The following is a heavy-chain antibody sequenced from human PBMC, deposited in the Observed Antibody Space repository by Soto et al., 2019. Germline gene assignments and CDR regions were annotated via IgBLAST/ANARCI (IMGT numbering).Heavy chain of an antibody. J-gene: IGHJ4*02. CDR1: GFSFSSYT. V-gene: IGHV3-23*01. CDR2: ISGVGTST. Sequence: EVQLLESGGGLVQPGGSLRLSCAASGFSFSSYTMNWVRQAPGKGLEWVSAISGVGTSTYYADSVKGRFTISRDNSKKTLYLQMNGVRGEDTAVYYCAKGPWGAVTLFDHWGQGTLVTVSS. D-gene: IGHD4-17*01. CDR3: AKGPWGAVTLFDH.